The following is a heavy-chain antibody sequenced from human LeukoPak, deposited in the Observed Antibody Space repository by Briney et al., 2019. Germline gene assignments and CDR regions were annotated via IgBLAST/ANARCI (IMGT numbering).Heavy chain of an antibody. CDR3: ARVKRYSSSWYYFDY. Sequence: SETLSLTCTVSGGSISSYYWSWIRQPPGKGLEWIGYIYYSGSTNYNPSLKSRVTISVDTSKNQLSLKLSSVTAADTAVYYCARVKRYSSSWYYFDYWGQGTLVTVSS. CDR1: GGSISSYY. CDR2: IYYSGST. J-gene: IGHJ4*02. V-gene: IGHV4-59*01. D-gene: IGHD6-13*01.